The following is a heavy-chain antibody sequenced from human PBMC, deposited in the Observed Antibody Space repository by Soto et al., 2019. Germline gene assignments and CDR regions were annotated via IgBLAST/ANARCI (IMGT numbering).Heavy chain of an antibody. V-gene: IGHV4-30-2*01. CDR1: GGSIRSGGDS. Sequence: TSETQSLTYTVAGGSIRSGGDSWSWIRQPPGKGLEWIGYIYHSGSTYYNPSLKSRVTISVDRSKNQFSLKLSSVTAADTAVYYCARGSYYDSSGYYPSGLDYWGQGTLVTGSS. CDR3: ARGSYYDSSGYYPSGLDY. CDR2: IYHSGST. D-gene: IGHD3-22*01. J-gene: IGHJ4*02.